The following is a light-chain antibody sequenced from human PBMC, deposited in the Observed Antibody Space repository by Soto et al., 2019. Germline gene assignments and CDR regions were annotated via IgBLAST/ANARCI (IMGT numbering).Light chain of an antibody. CDR2: GAS. CDR3: QQYNNWVT. V-gene: IGKV3-15*01. CDR1: QSVSSN. J-gene: IGKJ3*01. Sequence: EIVMTQSPATLSVSPGERATLSCRANQSVSSNLAWYQQKPGQAPRLLIYGASTRATGIPARFSGSGSGTEFTLTISSLQSEDFAVYYCQQYNNWVTFGPGTKVDIK.